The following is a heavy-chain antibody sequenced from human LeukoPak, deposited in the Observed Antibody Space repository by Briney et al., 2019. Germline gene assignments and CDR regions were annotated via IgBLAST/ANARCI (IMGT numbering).Heavy chain of an antibody. Sequence: SQTLSLTCTVSGGSISSGGYYWSWIRQPAGKGLEWIGRIYTSGSTNYNPSLKSRVTISVDTSKNQFSLKLSSVTAADTAVYYCAVERSWYNYWGQGTLVTVSS. CDR2: IYTSGST. V-gene: IGHV4-61*02. CDR1: GGSISSGGYY. D-gene: IGHD6-13*01. J-gene: IGHJ4*02. CDR3: AVERSWYNY.